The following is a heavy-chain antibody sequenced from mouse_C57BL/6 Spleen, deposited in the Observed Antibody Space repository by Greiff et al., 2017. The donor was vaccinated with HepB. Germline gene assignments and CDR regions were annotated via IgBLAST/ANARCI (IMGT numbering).Heavy chain of an antibody. Sequence: VQLQQSGPELVKPGASVKISCKASGFAFSSSWMNWVKQRPGKGLEWIGRIYPGDGDTNYNGKFKGKATLTADKSSSTAYMQLSSLTSEDSAVYFCARGDSNYALDYWGQGTTLTVSS. CDR1: GFAFSSSW. J-gene: IGHJ2*01. D-gene: IGHD2-5*01. CDR2: IYPGDGDT. CDR3: ARGDSNYALDY. V-gene: IGHV1-82*01.